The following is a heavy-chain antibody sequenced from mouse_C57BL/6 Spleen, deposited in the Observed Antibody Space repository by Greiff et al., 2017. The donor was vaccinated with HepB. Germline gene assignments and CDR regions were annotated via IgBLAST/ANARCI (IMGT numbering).Heavy chain of an antibody. CDR3: ARSEGAAQAKNFDY. D-gene: IGHD3-2*02. CDR2: IYPGSGST. Sequence: VQLQQSGAELVKPGASVKMSCKASGYTFTSYWITWVKQRPGQGLEWIGDIYPGSGSTNYNEKFKSKATLTVDTSSSTAYMQLSSLTSEDSAVYYCARSEGAAQAKNFDYWGQGTTLTVSS. V-gene: IGHV1-55*01. CDR1: GYTFTSYW. J-gene: IGHJ2*01.